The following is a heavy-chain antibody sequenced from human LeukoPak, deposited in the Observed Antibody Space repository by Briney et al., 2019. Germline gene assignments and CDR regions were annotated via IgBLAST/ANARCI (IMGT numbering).Heavy chain of an antibody. D-gene: IGHD3-22*01. J-gene: IGHJ4*02. CDR1: GYTFNTYG. CDR2: ISPYSGNT. CDR3: ARGPHERSGYPDD. V-gene: IGHV1-18*01. Sequence: ASVKVSCKPSGYTFNTYGITWVRQAPGQGLEWMGWISPYSGNTNYAQKFQGRVTMTTDTSTSTAYMELRSLRSDDTAVYYCARGPHERSGYPDDWGQGTLVTVSS.